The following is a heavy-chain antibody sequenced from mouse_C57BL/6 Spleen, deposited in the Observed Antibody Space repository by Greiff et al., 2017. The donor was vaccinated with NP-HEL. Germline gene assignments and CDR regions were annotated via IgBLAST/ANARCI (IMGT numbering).Heavy chain of an antibody. V-gene: IGHV1-82*01. D-gene: IGHD2-1*01. CDR2: IYPGDGDT. CDR3: ARSSPYGNLFYWYFDV. Sequence: VQLQESGPELVKPGASVKISCKASGYAFSSSWMNWVKQRPGKGLEWIGRIYPGDGDTNYNGKFKGKATLTADKSSSTAYMQLSSLTSEDSAVYFCARSSPYGNLFYWYFDVWGTGTTVTVSS. J-gene: IGHJ1*03. CDR1: GYAFSSSW.